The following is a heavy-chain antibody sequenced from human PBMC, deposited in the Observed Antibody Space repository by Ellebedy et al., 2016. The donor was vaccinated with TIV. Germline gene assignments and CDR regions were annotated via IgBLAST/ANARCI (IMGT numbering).Heavy chain of an antibody. V-gene: IGHV3-23*01. J-gene: IGHJ4*02. CDR3: ATTSGYGTGWYGRNDY. CDR2: IRSGCAT. CDR1: RFTFSSSA. D-gene: IGHD6-19*01. Sequence: GESLKISCAASRFTFSSSAMSWVRQAPGKGLEWVSSIRSGCATSYADSVKGRFTISRDNSESTLYLQMTSLRVEDTAVYYCATTSGYGTGWYGRNDYWGQGTLVTVSS.